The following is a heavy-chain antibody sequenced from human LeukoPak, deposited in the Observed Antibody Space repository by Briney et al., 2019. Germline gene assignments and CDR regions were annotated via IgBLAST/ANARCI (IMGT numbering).Heavy chain of an antibody. V-gene: IGHV4-38-2*02. CDR2: SYHSGST. Sequence: SETLSLTCAVSDYSISSGYYWGWIRQPPGKGLEGIGRSYHSGSTYYNPSLKSRVTISGDTSKNQLSLKLSSVTAADTAVYYCAREPSRGFGELSLPFDYWGQGTLVTVSS. D-gene: IGHD3-10*01. J-gene: IGHJ4*02. CDR1: DYSISSGYY. CDR3: AREPSRGFGELSLPFDY.